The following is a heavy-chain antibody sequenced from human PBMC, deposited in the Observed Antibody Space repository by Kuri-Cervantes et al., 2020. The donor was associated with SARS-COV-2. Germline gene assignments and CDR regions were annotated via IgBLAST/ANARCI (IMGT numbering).Heavy chain of an antibody. CDR1: GYSFTRYW. CDR2: IYAGDSDT. CDR3: ARREDAFDI. Sequence: GGSLRLSCKGSGYSFTRYWIGWVRQMPGKGLEWMGIIYAGDSDTRYSPSFQGQVTISADKSISTAYLQWSSLKASDTAMYYCARREDAFDIWGQGTMVTVSS. V-gene: IGHV5-51*01. D-gene: IGHD1-26*01. J-gene: IGHJ3*02.